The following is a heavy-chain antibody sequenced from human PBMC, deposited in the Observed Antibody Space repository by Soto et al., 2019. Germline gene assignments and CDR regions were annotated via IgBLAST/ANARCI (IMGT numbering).Heavy chain of an antibody. J-gene: IGHJ6*02. CDR3: AYEPYCSSTSCYPLLDV. V-gene: IGHV1-69*06. CDR1: GGTFSSYA. Sequence: QVQLVQSGAEVKKPGSSVKVSCKASGGTFSSYAISWVRQAPGQGLEWMGGIIPIFGTANYAQKFQGRVTITADKSTSTAYMELSSLRSEDTAVYYCAYEPYCSSTSCYPLLDVWGQGTTVTVSS. D-gene: IGHD2-2*01. CDR2: IIPIFGTA.